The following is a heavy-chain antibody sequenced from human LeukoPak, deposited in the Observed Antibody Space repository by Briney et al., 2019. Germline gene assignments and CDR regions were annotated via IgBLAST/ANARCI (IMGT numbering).Heavy chain of an antibody. V-gene: IGHV3-23*01. CDR3: AKGPSPGPLYYFDY. CDR2: ISDSGSYT. D-gene: IGHD3-16*02. CDR1: GFTFSTYA. J-gene: IGHJ4*02. Sequence: GGSLRLSCAASGFTFSTYAMSWARQAPGKGPEWVSSISDSGSYTSYTDSVKGRFTISRDNSKNTLDLQMNSLRAEDTAAYFCAKGPSPGPLYYFDYWGQGILVTISS.